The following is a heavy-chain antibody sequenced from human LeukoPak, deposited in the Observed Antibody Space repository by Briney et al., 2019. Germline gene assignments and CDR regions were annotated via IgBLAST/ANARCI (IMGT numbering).Heavy chain of an antibody. CDR3: AKVSGTDFWSGSYYFDY. V-gene: IGHV3-23*01. Sequence: GGSLRLSCAASGFTVSSNYMSWVRQAPGKGLEWVSAISGSGGSTYYADSVKGRFTISRDNSKNTLYLQMNSLRAEDTAVYYCAKVSGTDFWSGSYYFDYWGQGTLVTVSS. CDR2: ISGSGGST. J-gene: IGHJ4*02. CDR1: GFTVSSNY. D-gene: IGHD3-3*01.